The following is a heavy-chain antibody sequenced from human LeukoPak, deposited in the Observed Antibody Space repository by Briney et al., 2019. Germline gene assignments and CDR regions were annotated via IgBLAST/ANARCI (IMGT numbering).Heavy chain of an antibody. CDR1: GGSITSYY. CDR2: IYNSGRT. J-gene: IGHJ2*01. D-gene: IGHD1-1*01. Sequence: PSETLSLTCTVSGGSITSYYWSWIRQPPGKGLEWIGYIYNSGRTNYNTTHKSRVTISVDTSKNQFPLRLSSATAADTAVYYCARPRTTGTSNWYFDLWGRGTLVTVSS. V-gene: IGHV4-59*01. CDR3: ARPRTTGTSNWYFDL.